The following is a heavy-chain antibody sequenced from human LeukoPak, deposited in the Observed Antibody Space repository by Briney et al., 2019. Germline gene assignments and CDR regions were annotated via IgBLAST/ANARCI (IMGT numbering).Heavy chain of an antibody. CDR2: IYHRGNT. CDR3: ARGVGATTQFDY. V-gene: IGHV4-59*01. J-gene: IGHJ4*02. CDR1: AVSISSFY. Sequence: KPSQTLSLTYTVSAVSISSFYWSWIRQPPGNGLKWIGSIYHRGNTNYNPCRKSRVTISVDTSKNQVSVKLTSVTAAATSVSYSARGVGATTQFDYWGQGTLVTVSS. D-gene: IGHD1-26*01.